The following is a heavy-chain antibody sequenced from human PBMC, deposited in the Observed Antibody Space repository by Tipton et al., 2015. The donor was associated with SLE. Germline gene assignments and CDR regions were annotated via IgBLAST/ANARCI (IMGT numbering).Heavy chain of an antibody. CDR3: ARDPIPVVGGYYWFFDL. CDR2: ISYTGST. J-gene: IGHJ2*01. V-gene: IGHV4-59*01. D-gene: IGHD1-26*01. CDR1: GGSISTYY. Sequence: TLSLTCTVSGGSISTYYWSWIRQPPGKGLEWIGYISYTGSTNYNPSLKSRVAISIATSKNQFSLKLSSVTAADTAMYYCARDPIPVVGGYYWFFDLWGRGTLVTVSP.